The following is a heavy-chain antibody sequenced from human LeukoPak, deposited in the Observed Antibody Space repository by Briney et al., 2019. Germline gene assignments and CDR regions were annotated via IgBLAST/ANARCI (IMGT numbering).Heavy chain of an antibody. V-gene: IGHV3-74*01. D-gene: IGHD5-18*01. CDR3: ARDAVDTANAV. J-gene: IGHJ6*02. Sequence: GGSLRLSCAASGFTFTTYWMHWVRQAPGKGLVWVSHINSDGSITSYADSVKGRFTISRDNAKNTLYLQMKSLRAKDTAVYYCARDAVDTANAVWGQGTTVTVSS. CDR1: GFTFTTYW. CDR2: INSDGSIT.